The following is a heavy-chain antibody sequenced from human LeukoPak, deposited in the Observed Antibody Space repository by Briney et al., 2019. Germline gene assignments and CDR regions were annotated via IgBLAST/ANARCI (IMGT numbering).Heavy chain of an antibody. J-gene: IGHJ4*02. CDR1: GFTFSSYN. Sequence: GGSLRLSCAASGFTFSSYNMKWVRQAPGKGLEWVSSISSSSSYIYYADSVKGRFTISRDNAKNSLYLQMNSLRAEDTAVYYCARTSLEGAMITHWGQGTLVTVSS. V-gene: IGHV3-21*01. CDR3: ARTSLEGAMITH. CDR2: ISSSSSYI. D-gene: IGHD1-26*01.